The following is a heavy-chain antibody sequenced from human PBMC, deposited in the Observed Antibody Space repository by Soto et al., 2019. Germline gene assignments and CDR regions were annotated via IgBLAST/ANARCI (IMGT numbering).Heavy chain of an antibody. J-gene: IGHJ6*02. CDR1: GYTFTSFG. Sequence: QVQLVQSGAEVKKPGASVKVSCKASGYTFTSFGISWVRQAPGQGLEWMGWISAYNGNTNYAQKLQGRVTMTTDTSTSTAYMELRSLISDDTAVYYCARDTITVAGTSYYYGMDVWGQGTTVTVS. D-gene: IGHD6-19*01. CDR3: ARDTITVAGTSYYYGMDV. CDR2: ISAYNGNT. V-gene: IGHV1-18*01.